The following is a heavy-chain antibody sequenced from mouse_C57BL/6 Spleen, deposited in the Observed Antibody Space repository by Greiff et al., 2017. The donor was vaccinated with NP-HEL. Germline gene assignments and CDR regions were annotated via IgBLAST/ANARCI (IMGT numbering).Heavy chain of an antibody. J-gene: IGHJ4*01. CDR2: ISSGSSTI. CDR1: GFTFSDYG. CDR3: ARAVAYYAMDY. V-gene: IGHV5-17*01. Sequence: EVQVVESGGGLVKPGGSLKLSCAASGFTFSDYGMHWVRQAPEKGLEWVAYISSGSSTIYYADTVKGRFTISRDNAKNTLFLQMTSLRSEDTAMYYCARAVAYYAMDYWGQGTSVTVSS. D-gene: IGHD1-1*01.